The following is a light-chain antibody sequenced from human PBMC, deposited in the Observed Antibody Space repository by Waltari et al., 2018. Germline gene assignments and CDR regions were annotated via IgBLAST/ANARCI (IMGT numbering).Light chain of an antibody. CDR1: QTVSGN. CDR2: GAS. CDR3: QQYNNWPPWT. Sequence: ETVMTQSPATLSVSPGERATLSCRASQTVSGNLAWYQQKPGQAPRLLIYGASTRATGIPARFSGSGSGTQFTLTISSLQSEDFAVYYCQQYNNWPPWTFGQGTKVEIK. J-gene: IGKJ1*01. V-gene: IGKV3-15*01.